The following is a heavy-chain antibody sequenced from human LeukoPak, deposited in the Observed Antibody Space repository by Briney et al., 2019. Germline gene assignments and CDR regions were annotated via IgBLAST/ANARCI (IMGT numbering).Heavy chain of an antibody. CDR2: IYSSGST. V-gene: IGHV4-39*07. CDR1: GGSIGSGSNY. J-gene: IGHJ6*03. Sequence: SETLSLTCTVSGGSIGSGSNYWGWIRQPPGKTLEWIGSIYSSGSTYYNPSLKSRVIIIIDTPKNHFSLTLSSVTAADTAVYYCARETSQKGAHYMDVWGKGTTVTISS. CDR3: ARETSQKGAHYMDV. D-gene: IGHD3-16*01.